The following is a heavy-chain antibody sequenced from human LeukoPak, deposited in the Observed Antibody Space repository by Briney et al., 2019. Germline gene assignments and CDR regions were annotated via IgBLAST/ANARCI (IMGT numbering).Heavy chain of an antibody. Sequence: PSETLYLTCAVSGYSISSGYYWGWIRQPPGKVLEWIGSIYHSGSTYYNPSLKSRVTISVDTSKNQFSLKLSSVTAADTAVYYCAREEKDSGYPVLGSFDYWGQGTLVTVSS. CDR2: IYHSGST. J-gene: IGHJ4*02. CDR1: GYSISSGYY. V-gene: IGHV4-38-2*02. CDR3: AREEKDSGYPVLGSFDY. D-gene: IGHD5-12*01.